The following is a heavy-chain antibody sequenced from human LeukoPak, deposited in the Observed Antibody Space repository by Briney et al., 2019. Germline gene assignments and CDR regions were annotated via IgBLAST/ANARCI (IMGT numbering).Heavy chain of an antibody. Sequence: GGSLRLSCAASGFTFSSYAMHWVRQAPGKGLEWVAVISYDGSNKYYADSVKGRFTISRDNSKNTLYLQMNSLRAEDTAVYYCAKDRAHAAGLVIQSYYFDYWGQGTLVTVSS. CDR3: AKDRAHAAGLVIQSYYFDY. CDR1: GFTFSSYA. V-gene: IGHV3-30-3*01. J-gene: IGHJ4*02. D-gene: IGHD3-9*01. CDR2: ISYDGSNK.